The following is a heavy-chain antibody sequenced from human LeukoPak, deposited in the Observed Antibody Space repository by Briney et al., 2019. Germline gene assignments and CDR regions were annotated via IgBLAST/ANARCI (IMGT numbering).Heavy chain of an antibody. CDR3: ARDLHSSSWYRDWFDP. Sequence: GGSLRLSCAASGFTFSSYWMSWVRQAPGKGLEWVANIKQDGSEKYYVDSVKGRFTISRDNAKNSLYLQMNSLRAEDTAVYYCARDLHSSSWYRDWFDPWGQGTLVTVSS. D-gene: IGHD6-13*01. V-gene: IGHV3-7*01. J-gene: IGHJ5*02. CDR2: IKQDGSEK. CDR1: GFTFSSYW.